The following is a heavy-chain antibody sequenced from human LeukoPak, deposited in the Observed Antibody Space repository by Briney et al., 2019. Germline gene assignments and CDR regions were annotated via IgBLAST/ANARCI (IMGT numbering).Heavy chain of an antibody. CDR1: GYTFTSYA. J-gene: IGHJ4*02. Sequence: GASVKVSCKASGYTFTSYAISWVRQAPGQRLEWMGWINAGNDNRKFSQKFQDRVTITRDTSASTTYMEPSSLRSEDTAVYYCTRDRYSTSYISSSPPAYWGQGTLVTVSS. V-gene: IGHV1-3*01. CDR2: INAGNDNR. CDR3: TRDRYSTSYISSSPPAY. D-gene: IGHD6-6*01.